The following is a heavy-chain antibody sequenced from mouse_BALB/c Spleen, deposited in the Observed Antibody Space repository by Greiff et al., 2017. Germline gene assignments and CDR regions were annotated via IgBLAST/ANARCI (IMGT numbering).Heavy chain of an antibody. D-gene: IGHD1-1*01. CDR1: GYTFTSYY. Sequence: VKVVESGAELVKPGASVKLSCKASGYTFTSYYMYWVKQRPGQGLEWIGGINPSNGGTNFNEKFKSKATLTVDKSSSTAYMQLSSLTSEDSAVYYCTRRDYGSSYPYYFDYWGQGTTLTVSS. CDR2: INPSNGGT. V-gene: IGHV1S81*02. CDR3: TRRDYGSSYPYYFDY. J-gene: IGHJ2*01.